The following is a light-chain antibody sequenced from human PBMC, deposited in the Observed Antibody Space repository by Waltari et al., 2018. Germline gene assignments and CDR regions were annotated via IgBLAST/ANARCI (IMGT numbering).Light chain of an antibody. Sequence: EIVLTQSPGTLSLSPGERATLSCRASQSVSSNYLAWYQQKPGQAPRLLIYGASNRATGIPDRFIGSGSGTDFTLTISRLEPEDFAVYYCHQCGNSPYTFGQGTKLEI. CDR1: QSVSSNY. V-gene: IGKV3-20*01. CDR3: HQCGNSPYT. J-gene: IGKJ2*01. CDR2: GAS.